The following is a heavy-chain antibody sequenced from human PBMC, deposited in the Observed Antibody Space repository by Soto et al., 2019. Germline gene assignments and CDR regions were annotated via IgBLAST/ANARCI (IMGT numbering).Heavy chain of an antibody. CDR2: ISAYNGNT. Sequence: SVTVSCKASGYTFTSYGISWVRQAPGQGLEWMGWISAYNGNTNYAQKLQGRVTMTTDTSTSTAYMELRRLRSDDTAMYYCDRVSSNYHSGMDVCSQGTSVTVSS. V-gene: IGHV1-18*04. J-gene: IGHJ6*02. CDR1: GYTFTSYG. CDR3: DRVSSNYHSGMDV.